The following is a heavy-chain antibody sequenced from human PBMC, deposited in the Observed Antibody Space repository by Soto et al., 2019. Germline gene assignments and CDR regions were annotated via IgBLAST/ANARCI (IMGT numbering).Heavy chain of an antibody. CDR2: THYSGST. D-gene: IGHD5-18*01. CDR3: ARVDTSMVNYFDY. CDR1: GGSISSGSYF. J-gene: IGHJ4*02. V-gene: IGHV4-31*03. Sequence: QVQLQESGPGLVRPSQTLSVTCTVSGGSISSGSYFWTWIRQHPGKGLEWMGYTHYSGSTFYNPSLTSRLTISADTSKNQVSLTLKSVTAADTAVYYCARVDTSMVNYFDYWGQGILVAVSS.